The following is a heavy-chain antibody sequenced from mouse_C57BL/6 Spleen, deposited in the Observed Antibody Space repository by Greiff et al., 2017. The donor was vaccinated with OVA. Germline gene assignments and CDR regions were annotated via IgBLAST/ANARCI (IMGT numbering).Heavy chain of an antibody. J-gene: IGHJ3*01. CDR2: ISYDGCN. D-gene: IGHD1-2*01. CDR3: AGPLLRRIPALSY. Sequence: EVQLQQSGPGLVKPSQSLSLSCSATGYSITSGYNWNWIRQSPGNKLEWLGYISYDGCNNYNPYLKNRIPITRDTSKNQFFLMLKSVTTADPATYYGAGPLLRRIPALSYWGQGTLVTVSA. CDR1: GYSITSGYN. V-gene: IGHV3-6*01.